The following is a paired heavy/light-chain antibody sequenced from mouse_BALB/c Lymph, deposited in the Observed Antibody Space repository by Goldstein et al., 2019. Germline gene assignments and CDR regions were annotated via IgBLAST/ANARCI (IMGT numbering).Heavy chain of an antibody. CDR2: INPYNGDT. CDR1: GYSFTGYF. D-gene: IGHD1-1*02. Sequence: EVQLQQSGPELVKPGASVKISCKASGYSFTGYFMNWVKQSHGKSLEWIGRINPYNGDTFYNQKFKGKATLTVDKSSSTAHMELLSLTSEDSAVYYCGRNGLYAMDYWGQGTSVTVSS. CDR3: GRNGLYAMDY. J-gene: IGHJ4*01. V-gene: IGHV1-37*01.
Light chain of an antibody. J-gene: IGKJ5*01. V-gene: IGKV8-28*01. CDR2: GAS. Sequence: DIVMTQSPSSLSVSAGEKVTMSCKSSQSLLNSGNQKNYLAWYQQKPGQPPKLLIYGASTRESGVPDRFTGSGSGTDFTLTISSVQAEDLAVYYCQNDHSYPLTFGAGTKLELK. CDR1: QSLLNSGNQKNY. CDR3: QNDHSYPLT.